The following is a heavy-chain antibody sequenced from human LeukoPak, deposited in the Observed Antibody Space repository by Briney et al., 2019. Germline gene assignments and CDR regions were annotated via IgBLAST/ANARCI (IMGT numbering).Heavy chain of an antibody. D-gene: IGHD2-8*01. CDR2: INHSGST. CDR3: ARNADYYYGMDV. V-gene: IGHV4-34*01. CDR1: GGSFSGYY. Sequence: PSETLSLTCAVYGGSFSGYYWSWIRQPPGKGLEWIGEINHSGSTNYNPSLKSRVTISVDTSKNQFSLKLCSVTAADTAVYYCARNADYYYGMDVWGQGTTVTVSS. J-gene: IGHJ6*02.